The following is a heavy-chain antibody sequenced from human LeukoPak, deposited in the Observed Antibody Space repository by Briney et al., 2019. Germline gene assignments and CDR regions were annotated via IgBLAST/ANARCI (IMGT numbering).Heavy chain of an antibody. CDR1: GFTFSSYS. V-gene: IGHV3-21*01. Sequence: GGSLRLSCAASGFTFSSYSMNWVRQAPGKGLEWVSSISSSSSYIYYADSVKGRFTISRDNAKNSLYLQMNSLRAKDTAVYYCARDQSGQDDFWSGYPKQFDYWGQGTLVTVSS. CDR2: ISSSSSYI. CDR3: ARDQSGQDDFWSGYPKQFDY. J-gene: IGHJ4*02. D-gene: IGHD3-3*01.